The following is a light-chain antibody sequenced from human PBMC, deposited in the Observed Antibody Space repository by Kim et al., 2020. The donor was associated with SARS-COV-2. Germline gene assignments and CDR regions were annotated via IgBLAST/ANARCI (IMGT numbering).Light chain of an antibody. CDR1: QSLSASS. V-gene: IGKV3-20*01. J-gene: IGKJ2*01. CDR2: GAS. CDR3: QHYGTSPYT. Sequence: LSPGERATLSWMASQSLSASSLAWYQQRPGQSPRLLIDGASTRAPGIPDRFSGSGSGTDFTLTISRLEPDDFAVYFCQHYGTSPYTFGQGTKLEIK.